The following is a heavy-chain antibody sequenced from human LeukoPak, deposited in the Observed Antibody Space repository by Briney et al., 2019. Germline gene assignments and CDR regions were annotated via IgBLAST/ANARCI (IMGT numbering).Heavy chain of an antibody. J-gene: IGHJ4*02. CDR2: ISSSGSTI. CDR3: ARPSFTQGSYFDY. CDR1: GFTFSSYE. D-gene: IGHD2-15*01. V-gene: IGHV3-48*03. Sequence: GGSLRLSCAASGFTFSSYEMHWVRQAPGKGLEWVSYISSSGSTIYYADSVKGRFTISRDNAKNSLYLQMNSLSAEDTAVYYCARPSFTQGSYFDYWGQGTLVTVSS.